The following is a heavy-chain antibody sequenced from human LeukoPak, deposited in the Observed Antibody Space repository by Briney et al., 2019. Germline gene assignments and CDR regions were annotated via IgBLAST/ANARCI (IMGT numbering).Heavy chain of an antibody. V-gene: IGHV3-23*01. CDR2: ISGSGGST. J-gene: IGHJ3*02. Sequence: GGSLRLSCAASGFTFSSYAMSWVRPAPGKGLEWVSAISGSGGSTYYADSVKGRFTISRDNSKNTLYLQMNSLRAEDTAVYYCAKERITMVRGVIGPDAFDIWGQGTMVTVSS. CDR3: AKERITMVRGVIGPDAFDI. CDR1: GFTFSSYA. D-gene: IGHD3-10*01.